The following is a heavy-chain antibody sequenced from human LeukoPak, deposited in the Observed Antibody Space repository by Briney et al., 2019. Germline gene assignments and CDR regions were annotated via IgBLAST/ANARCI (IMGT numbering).Heavy chain of an antibody. D-gene: IGHD3-10*01. V-gene: IGHV1-24*01. Sequence: ASVKVSCKVSGNTLTELSMHWVRQAPGKGLEWMGGFDPEDGEAIYAQKFQGRVTMTEDTSTDTTYMELNSLKSEDTAVYYCAAGGVHDLLDYWGQGTLVTVSS. CDR3: AAGGVHDLLDY. CDR2: FDPEDGEA. J-gene: IGHJ4*02. CDR1: GNTLTELS.